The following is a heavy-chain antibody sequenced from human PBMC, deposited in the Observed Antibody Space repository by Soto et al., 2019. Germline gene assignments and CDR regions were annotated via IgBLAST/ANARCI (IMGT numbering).Heavy chain of an antibody. V-gene: IGHV3-9*01. CDR1: GFTFDDYA. CDR2: ISWNSGGI. D-gene: IGHD5-12*01. CDR3: VIDPSMVATSNFDY. Sequence: SLRLSCAASGFTFDDYAMHWVRQAPGKGLEWVSGISWNSGGIAYADSVKGRFTISRDNAKNSLYLQMNSLRAEDTALYYCVIDPSMVATSNFDYWGQGTLVTVSS. J-gene: IGHJ4*02.